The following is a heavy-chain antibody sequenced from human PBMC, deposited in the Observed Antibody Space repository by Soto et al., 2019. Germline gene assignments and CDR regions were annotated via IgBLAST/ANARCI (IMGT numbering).Heavy chain of an antibody. CDR3: ARLGGYVSVGYYYLWDS. Sequence: QLQLQESGPGLVKPSETLSLTCRVSDGSMNSDSSYWGWIRQPPGKGLEWIGVINHSGSTYHNLSLKGRVTMSVDAFKNPFSLKLTSMTAADTAVYYCARLGGYVSVGYYYLWDSWGQGTLVTVSS. J-gene: IGHJ4*02. CDR1: DGSMNSDSSY. V-gene: IGHV4-39*01. CDR2: INHSGST. D-gene: IGHD3-22*01.